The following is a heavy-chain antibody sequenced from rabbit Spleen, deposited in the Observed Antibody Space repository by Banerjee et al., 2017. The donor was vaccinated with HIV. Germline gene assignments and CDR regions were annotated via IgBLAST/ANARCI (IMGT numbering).Heavy chain of an antibody. CDR1: GIDFSNYFY. CDR3: ARDAAGREDFNL. D-gene: IGHD4-2*01. CDR2: INASTGKP. Sequence: EQLKESGGGLVQPGGSLKLSCKASGIDFSNYFYMCWVRQAPGKGLEWIACINASTGKPVYATWASGRFTISKTSSTTVTLQMTSLTVADTATYFCARDAAGREDFNLWGQGTLVTVS. V-gene: IGHV1S45*01. J-gene: IGHJ4*01.